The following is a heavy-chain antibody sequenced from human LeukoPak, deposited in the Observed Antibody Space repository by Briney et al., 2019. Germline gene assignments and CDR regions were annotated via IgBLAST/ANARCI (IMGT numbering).Heavy chain of an antibody. D-gene: IGHD3-22*01. CDR3: ARVMIVVVFKGDALRYFDY. Sequence: NPSETLSLTCTVSGGSISSSGYYWGWIRQPPGKGLEWIGSIYYSGITHYNPSLRSRVTLSVDTSKNQFSLKLSSVTAADTAVYYCARVMIVVVFKGDALRYFDYWGQGTLVTVSS. V-gene: IGHV4-39*07. CDR1: GGSISSSGYY. CDR2: IYYSGIT. J-gene: IGHJ4*02.